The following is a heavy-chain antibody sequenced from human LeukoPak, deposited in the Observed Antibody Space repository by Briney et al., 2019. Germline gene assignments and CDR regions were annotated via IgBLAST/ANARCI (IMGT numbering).Heavy chain of an antibody. CDR2: IKEDGSEE. Sequence: GGSLRLSCAASGFTFSNYWMSWVRQAPGKGLEWVANIKEDGSEEHYEDSVKGRFTISRDNSKNTLYLQMNSLRAEDTAVYYCASPRQWGQGTLVTVSS. V-gene: IGHV3-7*05. J-gene: IGHJ4*02. CDR3: ASPRQ. CDR1: GFTFSNYW.